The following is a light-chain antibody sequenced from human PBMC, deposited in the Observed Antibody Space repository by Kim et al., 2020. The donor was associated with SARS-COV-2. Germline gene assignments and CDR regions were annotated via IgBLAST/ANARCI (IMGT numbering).Light chain of an antibody. J-gene: IGLJ1*01. CDR3: CSYANTNILYV. V-gene: IGLV2-23*02. CDR2: EVT. CDR1: SSDVGRYHL. Sequence: QSALTQPASVSGSPGQSINLSCTATSSDVGRYHLVSWYQQHPGKAPKLLIYEVTKRPSGVSDRFSGSKSGNTASLTISGLQAEDEADYYCCSYANTNILYVFGTGTKVTVL.